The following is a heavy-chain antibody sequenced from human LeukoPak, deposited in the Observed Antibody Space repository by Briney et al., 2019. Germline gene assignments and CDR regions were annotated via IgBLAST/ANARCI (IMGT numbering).Heavy chain of an antibody. CDR3: ARAPLAFYSGYDDWDFDY. CDR1: GYTFTSYA. J-gene: IGHJ4*02. Sequence: ASVKVSCKASGYTFTSYAMHWVRQAPGQRLEWMGWINAGNGNTKYSQKFQGSVTITRDTSASTAYMELSSLRSEDTAVYYCARAPLAFYSGYDDWDFDYWGQGTLVTVSS. V-gene: IGHV1-3*01. CDR2: INAGNGNT. D-gene: IGHD5-12*01.